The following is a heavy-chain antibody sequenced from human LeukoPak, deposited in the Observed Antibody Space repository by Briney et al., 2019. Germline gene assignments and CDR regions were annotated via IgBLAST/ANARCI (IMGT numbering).Heavy chain of an antibody. D-gene: IGHD3-3*01. V-gene: IGHV1-69*06. CDR1: GGTFSDYA. CDR2: FIPILGTA. Sequence: SVKVSCKASGGTFSDYALNWVRQAPGQGLEWMGVFIPILGTANSTQKFQGRVTITADISTNTVYMELSSLRAEETAVYFCAGIPVFGVVLHQEPVWGKGTTVTVSS. CDR3: AGIPVFGVVLHQEPV. J-gene: IGHJ6*04.